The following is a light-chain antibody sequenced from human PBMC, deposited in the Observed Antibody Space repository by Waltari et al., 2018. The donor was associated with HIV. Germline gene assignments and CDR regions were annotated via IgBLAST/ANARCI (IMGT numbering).Light chain of an antibody. CDR1: TSNIGNNS. J-gene: IGLJ3*02. V-gene: IGLV1-47*01. Sequence: QSVLTQPPSASATPGQRVTISCSGTTSNIGNNSVYWYQQLPGTAPKVLIYRNNYRPSGVPDRFSGSKSGTSASLAISGLRSEDEADYYCATWDDNLSGWVFGGGTKLTVL. CDR2: RNN. CDR3: ATWDDNLSGWV.